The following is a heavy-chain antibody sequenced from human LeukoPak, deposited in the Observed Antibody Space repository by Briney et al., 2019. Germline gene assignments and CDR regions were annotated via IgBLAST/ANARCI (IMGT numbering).Heavy chain of an antibody. CDR3: ARVKCGGDCYSRPYYMDV. V-gene: IGHV3-48*04. CDR2: ISSSSSTI. Sequence: PGGSLRLSCAASGFTFSSYSMNWVRQAPGKGLEWVSYISSSSSTIYYADSVKGRFTISRDNAKNSLYLQMNSLRAEDTAVYYCARVKCGGDCYSRPYYMDVWGKGTTVTVSS. D-gene: IGHD2-21*02. J-gene: IGHJ6*03. CDR1: GFTFSSYS.